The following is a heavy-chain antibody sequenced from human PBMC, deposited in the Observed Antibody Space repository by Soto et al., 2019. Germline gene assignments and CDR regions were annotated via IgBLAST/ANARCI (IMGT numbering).Heavy chain of an antibody. Sequence: QVHLQQWGTGLLKPSETLSLTCAVYGGSLTDYWWTWIRQTPGKGLEWIGEINHIGESNHNPFLKSRVTISLDTSQNQFSLKLTSVTGAETAVYYCARDFGAGAHFDNWGQGSLVTVSS. V-gene: IGHV4-34*01. J-gene: IGHJ4*02. CDR3: ARDFGAGAHFDN. D-gene: IGHD3-10*01. CDR1: GGSLTDYW. CDR2: INHIGES.